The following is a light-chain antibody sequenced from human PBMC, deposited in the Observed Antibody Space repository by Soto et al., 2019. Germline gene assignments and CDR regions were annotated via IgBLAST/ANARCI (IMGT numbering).Light chain of an antibody. V-gene: IGKV3-15*01. CDR1: QSVNNN. J-gene: IGKJ2*01. CDR3: QEYNTWPPMYT. CDR2: GAL. Sequence: EIVMTQSPATLSVSPGERATLSCRASQSVNNNLAWYQQKPGQAPRLLIYGALTRATGIPARFSGSGSGTEFTLTISSLQSEDCAVYYCQEYNTWPPMYTFGQGTKLEIK.